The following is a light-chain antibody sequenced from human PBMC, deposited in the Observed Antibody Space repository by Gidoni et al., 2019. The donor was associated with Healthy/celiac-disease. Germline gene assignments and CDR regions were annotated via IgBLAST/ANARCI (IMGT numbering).Light chain of an antibody. CDR1: SGSIASND. V-gene: IGLV6-57*03. CDR2: EDN. CDR3: QSYDSSNQGV. J-gene: IGLJ2*01. Sequence: NFMLTQPPSVSESPGKTVTITCTRSSGSIASNDVQWYQQRPGSAPTTVIYEDNQRPSGVPARFSGSIDSSSNSASLTLSGLKTEDDADYYCQSYDSSNQGVFGGGTKLTVL.